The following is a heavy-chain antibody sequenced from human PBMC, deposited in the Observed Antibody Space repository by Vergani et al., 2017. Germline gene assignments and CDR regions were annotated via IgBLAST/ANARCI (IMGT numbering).Heavy chain of an antibody. D-gene: IGHD3-16*02. CDR1: GFTFSSYG. J-gene: IGHJ5*02. CDR2: IYSGGST. Sequence: QVQLVESGGGVVQPGRSLRLSCAASGFTFSSYGMHWVRQAPGKGLEWVSVIYSGGSTYYADSVKGRFTISRDNSKNTLYLQMNSLRAEDTAVYYCARDVTWGQGTLVTVSS. V-gene: IGHV3-NL1*01. CDR3: ARDVT.